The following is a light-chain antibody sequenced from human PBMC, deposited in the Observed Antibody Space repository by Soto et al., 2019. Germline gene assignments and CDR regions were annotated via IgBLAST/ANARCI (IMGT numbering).Light chain of an antibody. CDR3: ISYTTISTYV. CDR2: DVS. Sequence: QSALTQPASVSGSPGQSIAISCTGTSSDVDGYNYVSWYQHHPGKAPKLMIYDVSSRPSGVSNRFSGSKSGNTASLTISGLQAEDEADYYCISYTTISTYVFGTGTNHRP. CDR1: SSDVDGYNY. J-gene: IGLJ1*01. V-gene: IGLV2-14*03.